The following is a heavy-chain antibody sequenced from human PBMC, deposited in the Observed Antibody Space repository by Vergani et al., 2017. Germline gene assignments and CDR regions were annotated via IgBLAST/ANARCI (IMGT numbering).Heavy chain of an antibody. CDR2: ISYDGSNK. CDR1: GFTFSSYS. Sequence: VQLVESGGGLVQPGGSLRLSCAASGFTFSSYSMNWVRQAPGKGLEWVAVISYDGSNKYYADSVKGRFTISRDNSKNTLYLQMNSLRAEDTAVYYCARDARVPEYYFDYWGQGTLVTVSS. V-gene: IGHV3-30*03. J-gene: IGHJ4*02. CDR3: ARDARVPEYYFDY.